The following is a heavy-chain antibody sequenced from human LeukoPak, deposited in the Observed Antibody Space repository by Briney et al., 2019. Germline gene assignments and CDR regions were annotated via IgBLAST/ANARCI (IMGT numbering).Heavy chain of an antibody. Sequence: SETLSLTCSVSGDSFSSVTDYWAWIRQPPGKGLEWLGYIYYSGSTNYNPSLKSRVTISVDTSKNQFSLKLSSVTAADTAVYYCARTIYYDFWSGFDLYYFDYWGQGTLVTVSS. CDR2: IYYSGST. D-gene: IGHD3-3*01. CDR3: ARTIYYDFWSGFDLYYFDY. CDR1: GDSFSSVTDY. V-gene: IGHV4-61*01. J-gene: IGHJ4*02.